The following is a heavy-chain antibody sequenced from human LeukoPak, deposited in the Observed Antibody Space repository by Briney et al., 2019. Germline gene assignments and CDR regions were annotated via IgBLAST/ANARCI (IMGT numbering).Heavy chain of an antibody. V-gene: IGHV1-2*02. Sequence: ASVKVSCKASGYTFTNYSLHWVRQAPGQGLEWMALINPKIAYAHYAQSFQGRVTLTRDTSISTAYMEMTSLRSDDTAIYYCAKDSSGSYDSWGQGTLVTVSS. CDR3: AKDSSGSYDS. CDR1: GYTFTNYS. CDR2: INPKIAYA. D-gene: IGHD1-26*01. J-gene: IGHJ5*01.